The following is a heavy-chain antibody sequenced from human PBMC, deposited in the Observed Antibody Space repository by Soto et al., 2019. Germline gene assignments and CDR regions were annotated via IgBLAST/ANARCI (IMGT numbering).Heavy chain of an antibody. D-gene: IGHD3-22*01. CDR2: INPKTGTT. CDR1: GYTFTNYY. J-gene: IGHJ4*02. V-gene: IGHV1-2*06. Sequence: ASVKVSCKASGYTFTNYYIHWVRQAPGQGLEWVGLINPKTGTTNDAPKFQGRVTMTSDTSTSTAYMELSSLRSEDTAVFYCARVQEGRYYYESSGYWGQGTLVTVSS. CDR3: ARVQEGRYYYESSGY.